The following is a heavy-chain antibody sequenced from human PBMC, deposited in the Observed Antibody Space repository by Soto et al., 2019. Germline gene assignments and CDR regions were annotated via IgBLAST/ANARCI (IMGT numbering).Heavy chain of an antibody. CDR3: ARDRESYSSSWYSPFDY. D-gene: IGHD6-13*01. V-gene: IGHV1-2*02. CDR1: GYSFTCYY. Sequence: GXSVKVSCKASGYSFTCYYMHWVRQAPGQGLEWMGWINPNSGGTNYAQKFQGRVTMTRDTSISTAYMELSRLRSDDTAVYYCARDRESYSSSWYSPFDYWGQGTLVTVSS. CDR2: INPNSGGT. J-gene: IGHJ4*02.